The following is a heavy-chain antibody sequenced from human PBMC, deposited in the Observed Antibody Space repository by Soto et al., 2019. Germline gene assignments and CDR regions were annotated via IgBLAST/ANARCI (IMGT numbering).Heavy chain of an antibody. V-gene: IGHV1-18*01. CDR3: ARDRRGYSSSWYGYYYYYYMDV. J-gene: IGHJ6*03. Sequence: ASVKVSCKASGYTFTSYDISWVRQAPGQGLEWMGWISAYNGNTNYAQKLQGRVTMTTDTSTSTAYMELRSLRSDDTAVYYCARDRRGYSSSWYGYYYYYYMDVWGKGTTVTVSS. CDR2: ISAYNGNT. D-gene: IGHD6-13*01. CDR1: GYTFTSYD.